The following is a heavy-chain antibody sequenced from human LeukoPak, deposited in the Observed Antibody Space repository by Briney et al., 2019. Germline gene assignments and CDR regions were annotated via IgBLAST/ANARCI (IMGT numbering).Heavy chain of an antibody. V-gene: IGHV1-2*04. D-gene: IGHD3-10*01. CDR1: GYTFTGYY. Sequence: ASVKVSCKASGYTFTGYYMHWVRQAPGQGLEWMGWINPNSGGTNYAQKFQGWVTMTRDTSISTAYMELSRLRSDDTAVYYCASTPPRAGSSYMDVWGQGTTVTVSS. CDR2: INPNSGGT. CDR3: ASTPPRAGSSYMDV. J-gene: IGHJ6*02.